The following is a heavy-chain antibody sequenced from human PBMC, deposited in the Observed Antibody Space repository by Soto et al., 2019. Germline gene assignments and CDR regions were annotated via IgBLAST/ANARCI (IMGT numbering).Heavy chain of an antibody. CDR1: GGSISSYY. Sequence: SATLSLTCTVSGGSISSYYWSGIRQRPVKGREWIGYIYYSVSTNYNPARKSLVTIPVDTCKTQFSPQLSSVTDADTAVYACARANLIGYCSRGRCPSGLDVWGHGTTVTVSS. J-gene: IGHJ6*02. D-gene: IGHD2-15*01. CDR2: IYYSVST. V-gene: IGHV4-59*01. CDR3: ARANLIGYCSRGRCPSGLDV.